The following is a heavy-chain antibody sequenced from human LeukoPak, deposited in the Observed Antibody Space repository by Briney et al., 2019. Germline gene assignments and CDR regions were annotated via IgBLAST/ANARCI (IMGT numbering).Heavy chain of an antibody. Sequence: SETLSLTCAVYGASLNGHYWSWIRQPPGRGLEWIGEGSDVGGTKYNPSLKSRVTISADTSKNQFSLKLSSVTAADTAVYYCAQNGQSGFSFDPWGQGTLVTVSS. CDR3: AQNGQSGFSFDP. V-gene: IGHV4-34*01. CDR2: GSDVGGT. CDR1: GASLNGHY. D-gene: IGHD2-8*01. J-gene: IGHJ5*02.